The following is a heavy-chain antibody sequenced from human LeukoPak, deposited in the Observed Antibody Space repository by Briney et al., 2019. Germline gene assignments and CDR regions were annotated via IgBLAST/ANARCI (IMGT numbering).Heavy chain of an antibody. D-gene: IGHD3-10*01. CDR3: TRDPPYYYGSGSYFDY. J-gene: IGHJ4*02. CDR2: IRSKAYGGTT. CDR1: GFTFGDYA. V-gene: IGHV3-49*04. Sequence: QPGRSLRLSCTASGFTFGDYAMSWVRQAPGKGLEWVSFIRSKAYGGTTEYAASVKGRFTISRDDSKIIAYLQMNSLKTEDTAVYYCTRDPPYYYGSGSYFDYWGQGTLVTVSS.